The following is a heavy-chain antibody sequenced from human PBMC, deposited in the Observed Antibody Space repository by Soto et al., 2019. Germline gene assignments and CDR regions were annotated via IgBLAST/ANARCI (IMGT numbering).Heavy chain of an antibody. CDR1: GYSFTSYW. V-gene: IGHV5-51*01. Sequence: GESLKISCKGSGYSFTSYWIGWVRQMPGKGLEWMGIIYPGDSDTRYSPSFQGQVTISADKAISTAYLQWSSLKASETAMYYCARLARYCSSTSCYAGDYYYYMDVWGKGTTVTVSS. CDR2: IYPGDSDT. D-gene: IGHD2-2*01. CDR3: ARLARYCSSTSCYAGDYYYYMDV. J-gene: IGHJ6*03.